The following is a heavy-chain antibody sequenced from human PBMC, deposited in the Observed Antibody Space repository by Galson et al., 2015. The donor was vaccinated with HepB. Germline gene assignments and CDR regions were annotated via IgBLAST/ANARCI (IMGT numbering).Heavy chain of an antibody. CDR1: GFTLSNYA. CDR3: ARDIHSGNDRFDY. J-gene: IGHJ4*02. V-gene: IGHV3-48*02. CDR2: ITHTGSFV. Sequence: SLRLSCAASGFTLSNYAMNWVRQAPGKGLEWVSYITHTGSFVYYADSVRGRFTISRDNAKNSLHLQMSALRDDDTAVYYCARDIHSGNDRFDYWGQGTQVTVSS. D-gene: IGHD5-12*01.